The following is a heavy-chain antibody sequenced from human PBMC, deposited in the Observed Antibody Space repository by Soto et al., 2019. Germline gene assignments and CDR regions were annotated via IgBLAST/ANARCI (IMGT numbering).Heavy chain of an antibody. V-gene: IGHV4-4*02. D-gene: IGHD3-22*01. CDR3: VRLRMTMIVVVFEAFDI. Sequence: QVQLQESGPGLVKPSGTLSLTCAVSGGSISSSYWWSWVRHPPGKWLKWIGEIYHSGNTNYNPSLKSRVTISVDRSKNPFSLKLSSVTAADTAVYSCVRLRMTMIVVVFEAFDIWGQGTMVTVSS. CDR2: IYHSGNT. CDR1: GGSISSSYW. J-gene: IGHJ3*02.